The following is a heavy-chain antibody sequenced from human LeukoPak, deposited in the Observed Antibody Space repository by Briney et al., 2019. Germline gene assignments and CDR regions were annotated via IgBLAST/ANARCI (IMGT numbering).Heavy chain of an antibody. D-gene: IGHD3-22*01. CDR2: IYHSGNT. CDR1: GYSIGSGYY. Sequence: PSETLSLTCTVSGYSIGSGYYWGWIRQPPGGGLEWIGYIYHSGNTYYNPSLFGRVAISVDLSKNQFSLRLSSVTAADTAVYFCARDKNYYDSRGYPSRNFDYWGQGTLVTVSS. J-gene: IGHJ4*02. CDR3: ARDKNYYDSRGYPSRNFDY. V-gene: IGHV4-38-2*02.